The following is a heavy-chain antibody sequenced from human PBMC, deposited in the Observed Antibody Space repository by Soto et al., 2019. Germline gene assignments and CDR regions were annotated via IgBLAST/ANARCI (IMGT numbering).Heavy chain of an antibody. D-gene: IGHD6-13*01. J-gene: IGHJ4*02. CDR2: TLYDGSNK. CDR3: AKRAAGTSFDY. V-gene: IGHV3-30*18. Sequence: AGGSLRLSCAASGFIFNNNAMHWVRQAPGKGLEWVAVTLYDGSNKYYAGSVKGRFTISRDNSKNTLYLQMNSLRAEDTAVYYCAKRAAGTSFDYWGQGPLVTVSS. CDR1: GFIFNNNA.